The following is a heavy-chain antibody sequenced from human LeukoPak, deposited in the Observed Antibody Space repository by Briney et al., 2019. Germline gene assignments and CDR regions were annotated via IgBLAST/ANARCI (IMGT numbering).Heavy chain of an antibody. Sequence: GGSLRLSCAASGFTVSSNYMSWVRQAPGKGLEWISVISGSSGTTFYADSVKGRFTISRDNSKNTLDLQMKSLRVEDTAIYYCAKACTTAVRQPFDSWGQGTLVTVSS. CDR1: GFTVSSNY. D-gene: IGHD1-1*01. CDR3: AKACTTAVRQPFDS. J-gene: IGHJ4*02. CDR2: ISGSSGTT. V-gene: IGHV3-23*01.